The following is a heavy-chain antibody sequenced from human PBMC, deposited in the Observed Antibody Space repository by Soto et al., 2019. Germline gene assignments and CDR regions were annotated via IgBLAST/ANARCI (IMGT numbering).Heavy chain of an antibody. V-gene: IGHV3-53*01. J-gene: IGHJ3*02. D-gene: IGHD6-19*01. CDR3: ARETYGSSGVKAFDI. CDR2: IYSGGRT. CDR1: GFTVSSNH. Sequence: EVQLVESGGGLIQPGGSLRLSCAASGFTVSSNHMTWVRQAPGKGLEWVSVIYSGGRTYYADSVKGRFTISRDNSKNTLYRQMNSLRVEDTAVYYGARETYGSSGVKAFDIWGQGTMVTVSS.